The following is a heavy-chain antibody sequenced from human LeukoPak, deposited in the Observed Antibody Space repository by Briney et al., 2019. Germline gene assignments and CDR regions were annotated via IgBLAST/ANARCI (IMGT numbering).Heavy chain of an antibody. CDR3: ARDYYDILTGYYDY. J-gene: IGHJ4*02. CDR1: GFTFSSYW. D-gene: IGHD3-9*01. V-gene: IGHV3-74*01. CDR2: INSDGSST. Sequence: GGSLRLSCAASGFTFSSYWMHWVRQAPGKGLVWVSRINSDGSSTSYADSVKGRFTISRDNAKNTLYLQMNSPRAEDTAVYYCARDYYDILTGYYDYWGQGILVTVSS.